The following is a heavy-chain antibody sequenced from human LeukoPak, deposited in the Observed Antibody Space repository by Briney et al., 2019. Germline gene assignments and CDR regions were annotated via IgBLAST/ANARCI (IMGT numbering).Heavy chain of an antibody. Sequence: GGSLRLSCAASGFTFSIYAMSWVRQAPGKGLEWVSAISGSGGSTYYADSVRGRFTISRDNSKNTLYLQMNSLRAEDTAVYYCAKDPLPIAAASYFRYFDLWGRGTLVTVSS. CDR2: ISGSGGST. CDR3: AKDPLPIAAASYFRYFDL. J-gene: IGHJ2*01. V-gene: IGHV3-23*01. D-gene: IGHD6-13*01. CDR1: GFTFSIYA.